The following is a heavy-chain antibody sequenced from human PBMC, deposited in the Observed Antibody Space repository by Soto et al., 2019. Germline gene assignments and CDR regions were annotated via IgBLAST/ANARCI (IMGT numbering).Heavy chain of an antibody. D-gene: IGHD3-10*01. CDR3: ARATRRMVRGVITNYYYYGMDV. CDR2: INHSGST. V-gene: IGHV4-34*01. J-gene: IGHJ6*02. Sequence: PSETLSLTCAVYGGSFSGYYWSWIRQPPGKGLEWIGEINHSGSTNYNPSLKSRVTISVDTSKNQFSLKLSSVTAADTAVYYCARATRRMVRGVITNYYYYGMDVWGQGTTVTVSS. CDR1: GGSFSGYY.